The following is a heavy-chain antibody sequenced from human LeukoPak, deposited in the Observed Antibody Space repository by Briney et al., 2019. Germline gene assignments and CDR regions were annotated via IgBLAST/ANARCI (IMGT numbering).Heavy chain of an antibody. CDR3: ASEDSGSYLKTNWFDP. Sequence: GGSLRLSCAASGFTFSSYAMSWVRQAPGKGLEWVSAISGSGGSTYYADSVKGRFTISRDNSKNTLYLQMNSLRVEDTAVYYCASEDSGSYLKTNWFDPWGQGTLVTVSS. D-gene: IGHD1-26*01. CDR2: ISGSGGST. CDR1: GFTFSSYA. V-gene: IGHV3-23*01. J-gene: IGHJ5*02.